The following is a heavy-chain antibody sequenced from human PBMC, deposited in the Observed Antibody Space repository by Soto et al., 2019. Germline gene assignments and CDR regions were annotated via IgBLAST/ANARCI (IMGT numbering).Heavy chain of an antibody. CDR2: ISSSSSYI. D-gene: IGHD3-10*01. CDR3: ARDGRLLWFGELLDYYGMDV. J-gene: IGHJ6*02. CDR1: GFTFSTYS. Sequence: GGSLRLSCAASGFTFSTYSMNWVRHAPGKGLEWVSSISSSSSYIYYADLVKGRFTISRDNAKNSLDLQMNSLRAEDTALYYCARDGRLLWFGELLDYYGMDVWGQGTTVTVSS. V-gene: IGHV3-21*01.